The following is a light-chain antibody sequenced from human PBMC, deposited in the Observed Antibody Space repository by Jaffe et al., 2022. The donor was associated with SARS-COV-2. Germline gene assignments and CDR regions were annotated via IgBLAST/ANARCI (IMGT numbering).Light chain of an antibody. CDR3: QQYDNLPIT. J-gene: IGKJ5*01. Sequence: DIQMTQSPSSLSASVGDRVTITCQASQDIKSFLNWYQQKPGKAPKLLIYRASNLESGVPSRFSGSGSGTDYTFTIASLQPEDVATYHCQQYDNLPITFGQGTRLEIK. CDR1: QDIKSF. V-gene: IGKV1-33*01. CDR2: RAS.